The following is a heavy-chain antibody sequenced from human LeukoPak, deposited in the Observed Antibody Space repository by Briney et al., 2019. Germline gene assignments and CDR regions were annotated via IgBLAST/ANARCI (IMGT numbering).Heavy chain of an antibody. CDR3: ARGKGYCTSTSCGYCSGGSCYAIYYYYYMDV. CDR2: IYTSGGT. D-gene: IGHD2-2*01. Sequence: PSETLFLTCTVAGGSISSYYGSWIRQPAGKGLEWVGRIYTSGGTNYNPSLKSQVTISVDKSTNQFSLKLNSVTAADSAVYYCARGKGYCTSTSCGYCSGGSCYAIYYYYYMDVWGKGTTVTVSS. CDR1: GGSISSYY. J-gene: IGHJ6*03. V-gene: IGHV4-4*07.